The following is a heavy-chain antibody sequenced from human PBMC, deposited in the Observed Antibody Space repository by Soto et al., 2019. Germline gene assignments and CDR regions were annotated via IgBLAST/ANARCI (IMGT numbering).Heavy chain of an antibody. CDR3: ARAITGYVT. D-gene: IGHD5-12*01. J-gene: IGHJ4*02. V-gene: IGHV1-3*01. Sequence: VQLVQSGAEVKKPGASVKISCTASGISYTTYAIHWVRQAPGQGLEWMGWINAGNGDTRYSQRFQGRVTLTRDTSATTTYMDLTSLRFDDTSIYYCARAITGYVTWGQGTLVTVSS. CDR2: INAGNGDT. CDR1: GISYTTYA.